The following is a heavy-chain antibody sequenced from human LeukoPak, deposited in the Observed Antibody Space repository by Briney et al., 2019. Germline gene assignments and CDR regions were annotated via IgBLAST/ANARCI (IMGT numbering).Heavy chain of an antibody. Sequence: ASVRVSCKASGGTFSSYAISWVRQAPGQGLEWMGGIIPIFGTANYAQKFPGRVTITADESTSTAYMELSSMRSEDTAVYYCVAGPAAGFDYWGQGTLVTVSS. CDR1: GGTFSSYA. V-gene: IGHV1-69*13. J-gene: IGHJ4*02. CDR3: VAGPAAGFDY. CDR2: IIPIFGTA. D-gene: IGHD6-13*01.